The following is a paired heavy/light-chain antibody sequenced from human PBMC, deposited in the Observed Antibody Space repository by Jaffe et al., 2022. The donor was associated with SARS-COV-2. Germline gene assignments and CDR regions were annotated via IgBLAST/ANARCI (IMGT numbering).Light chain of an antibody. V-gene: IGKV1-9*01. CDR3: QQVFSYPRT. Sequence: DIQLSQSPPFLSASVGDRVTITCRASQGISSYLAWYQQKPGKAPELLIYAASTLQSGVPSRFSGSGSGTEFTLTISSLQPEDFATYYCQQVFSYPRTFGPGTKVDIK. J-gene: IGKJ3*01. CDR1: QGISSY. CDR2: AAS.
Heavy chain of an antibody. CDR2: TRNKANSYTT. Sequence: EVQLVESGGGLVQPGGSLRLSCAASGFTFSDRYMDWVRQAPGKGLEWVGRTRNKANSYTTEYAASVKGRFTISRDDSKNSLYLQMNSLKTEDTAVYYCVRIRSSSWGEDYFDYWGQGTLVTVSS. D-gene: IGHD6-13*01. V-gene: IGHV3-72*01. CDR1: GFTFSDRY. J-gene: IGHJ4*02. CDR3: VRIRSSSWGEDYFDY.